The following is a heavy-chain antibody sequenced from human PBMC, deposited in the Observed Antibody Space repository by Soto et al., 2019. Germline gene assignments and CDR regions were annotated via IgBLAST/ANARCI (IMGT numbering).Heavy chain of an antibody. D-gene: IGHD5-12*01. Sequence: PSETLSLTCTVSGGSIGSFYWSWIRQSPGHGLEWIGYIYFTGATSYNPSLHSRVNIALDTSKNQVSLNLTSVTAVDSAVYYCARDGGYTGYEWGQGILVTVSS. CDR3: ARDGGYTGYE. J-gene: IGHJ4*02. CDR2: IYFTGAT. V-gene: IGHV4-4*08. CDR1: GGSIGSFY.